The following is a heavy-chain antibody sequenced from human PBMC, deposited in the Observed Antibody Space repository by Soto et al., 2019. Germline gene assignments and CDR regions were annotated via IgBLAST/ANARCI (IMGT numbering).Heavy chain of an antibody. D-gene: IGHD3-22*01. CDR1: GGTFSSYA. CDR3: ARDLDPYYYDSSGSGIFDY. V-gene: IGHV1-69*13. Sequence: AVKVSCKASGGTFSSYAISWVRQAPGQGLEWMGGIIPIFGTANYAQKFQGRVTITADESTSTAYMELSSLRSEDTAVYYCARDLDPYYYDSSGSGIFDYWGQGTLVTVSS. J-gene: IGHJ4*02. CDR2: IIPIFGTA.